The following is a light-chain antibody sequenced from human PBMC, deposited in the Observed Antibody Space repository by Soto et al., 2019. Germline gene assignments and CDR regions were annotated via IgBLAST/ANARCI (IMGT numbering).Light chain of an antibody. CDR3: QQSNSFPLT. V-gene: IGKV1-12*01. Sequence: DIQMTQSPSSLSASVGDTVTITCRASQAISSWLAWYQQKPGKAPNLLISAASSLRSGVPSRFSGSGSGTSFTLTISSLQPEDFATYYCQQSNSFPLTFGGGTKVDIK. CDR1: QAISSW. J-gene: IGKJ4*01. CDR2: AAS.